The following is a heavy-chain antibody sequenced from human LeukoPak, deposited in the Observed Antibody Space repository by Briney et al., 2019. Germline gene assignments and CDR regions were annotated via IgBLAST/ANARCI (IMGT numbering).Heavy chain of an antibody. Sequence: GGSLLLSCTASGFTFSTYAMSWVRQAPGRGLEWVSVISAGGSNTYYADSVKGRFTISRDNSKNTLYLQMNSLRAEDTAVYYCAKGGVATIYNYWGQGTLVTVSS. CDR3: AKGGVATIYNY. CDR2: ISAGGSNT. D-gene: IGHD5-12*01. CDR1: GFTFSTYA. J-gene: IGHJ4*02. V-gene: IGHV3-23*01.